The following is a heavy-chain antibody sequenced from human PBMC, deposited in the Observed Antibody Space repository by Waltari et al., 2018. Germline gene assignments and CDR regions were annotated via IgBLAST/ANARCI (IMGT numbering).Heavy chain of an antibody. V-gene: IGHV3-30*02. CDR2: TGYDGRYQ. D-gene: IGHD3-10*01. CDR3: ASKRSGSIFYFDS. Sequence: QVQLVESGGGVVQPGGSLTLSCAASGFTFSHYGMHWVRQAPGKGLEWVANTGYDGRYQCYADSVKGRFAISRDNSRYILYLQMNSLRPEDTAVYFCASKRSGSIFYFDSWGQGTLVTVSS. J-gene: IGHJ4*02. CDR1: GFTFSHYG.